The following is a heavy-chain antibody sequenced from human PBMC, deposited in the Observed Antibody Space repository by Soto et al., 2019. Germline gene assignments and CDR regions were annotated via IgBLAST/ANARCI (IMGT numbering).Heavy chain of an antibody. CDR3: ASRGGRGDY. D-gene: IGHD2-15*01. CDR2: IIPILGIA. Sequence: QVQLVQSGAEVKKPGSSVKVSCKASGGTFSSYTISWVRQAPGQGLEWMGRIIPILGIANYAQKFQGRVTITADKPTSPAYMELSSLRTEDTAVYYWASRGGRGDYWGQGTLVTVSS. CDR1: GGTFSSYT. V-gene: IGHV1-69*02. J-gene: IGHJ4*02.